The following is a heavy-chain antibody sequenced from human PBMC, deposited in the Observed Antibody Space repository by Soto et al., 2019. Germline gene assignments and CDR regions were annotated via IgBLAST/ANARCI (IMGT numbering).Heavy chain of an antibody. V-gene: IGHV3-11*06. D-gene: IGHD2-2*01. CDR3: ARDARGCSRTRCYRAHFCCGMDV. CDR2: IRGTSSYT. J-gene: IGHJ6*02. CDR1: GFTFSDYD. Sequence: QVQLVESGGGLVKPGGSLRLSCAGSGFTFSDYDMSWIRQAPGKGLEWVSYIRGTSSYTNYADSVKGRFTISRDNAKNSPYLQMNNLTAEDTAVYLCARDARGCSRTRCYRAHFCCGMDVWGQGTTVTVSS.